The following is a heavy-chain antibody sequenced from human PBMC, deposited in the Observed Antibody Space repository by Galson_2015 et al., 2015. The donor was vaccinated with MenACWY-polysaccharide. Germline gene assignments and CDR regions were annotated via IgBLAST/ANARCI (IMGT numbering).Heavy chain of an antibody. CDR3: AKGAVDTPMTFLFDF. CDR1: GFTFSSYG. Sequence: SMRLSCTASGFTFSSYGMHWVRQAPGTGLDWVAVISDDGTYKYYADSVKGRSTISRDNSKNTLFLQMNSLRAEDTAVYYCAKGAVDTPMTFLFDFWGQGTLVTVSS. CDR2: ISDDGTYK. D-gene: IGHD5-18*01. J-gene: IGHJ4*02. V-gene: IGHV3-30*18.